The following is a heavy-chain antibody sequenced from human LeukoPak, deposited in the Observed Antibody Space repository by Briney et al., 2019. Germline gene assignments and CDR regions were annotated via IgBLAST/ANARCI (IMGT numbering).Heavy chain of an antibody. CDR1: GFTFNSYS. D-gene: IGHD3-16*01. Sequence: GGSLRLSCAASGFTFNSYSMNWVRQAPGKGLEWVSAITASGDTTYYADSVKGRFTISRDNSKNTLYLQMSSLRAEDTAVYYCAKQIMGDFDYWGQGTLVTVSS. V-gene: IGHV3-23*01. J-gene: IGHJ4*02. CDR2: ITASGDTT. CDR3: AKQIMGDFDY.